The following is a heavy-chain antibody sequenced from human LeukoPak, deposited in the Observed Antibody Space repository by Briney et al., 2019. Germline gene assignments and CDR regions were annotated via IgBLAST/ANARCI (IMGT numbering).Heavy chain of an antibody. D-gene: IGHD6-13*01. CDR2: ISGSGGST. CDR3: AKVRHDNGVSLIPRIAPYYMDV. J-gene: IGHJ6*03. V-gene: IGHV3-23*01. Sequence: PGGSLRLSCAASGFTFSSYAMSWVRQAPGKGLEWVSAISGSGGSTYYADSVKGRFTISRDNSKNTLYLQMNSLRAEDTAVYYCAKVRHDNGVSLIPRIAPYYMDVWGKGTTVTVSS. CDR1: GFTFSSYA.